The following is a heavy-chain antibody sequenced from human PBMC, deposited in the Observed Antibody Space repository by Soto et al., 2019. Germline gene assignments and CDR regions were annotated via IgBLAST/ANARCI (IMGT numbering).Heavy chain of an antibody. D-gene: IGHD4-17*01. V-gene: IGHV3-48*01. CDR1: GFTFSSYS. Sequence: GGSLRLSCAASGFTFSSYSMNWVRQAPGKGLEWVSYISSSSSTIYYADSVKGRFTISRDNAKNSLYLQMNSLRAEDTAVYYCARRGDYIPSDAFDIWGQGTMVTVSS. CDR2: ISSSSSTI. CDR3: ARRGDYIPSDAFDI. J-gene: IGHJ3*02.